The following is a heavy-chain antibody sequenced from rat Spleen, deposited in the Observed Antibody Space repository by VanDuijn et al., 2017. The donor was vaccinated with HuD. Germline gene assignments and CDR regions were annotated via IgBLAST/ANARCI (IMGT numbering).Heavy chain of an antibody. CDR3: TKMGNYFNH. CDR2: LSTGGGNT. Sequence: EVQLVESGGGLVQPGRSLKLSCAASGFTFSNYYMAWVRQAPTKGLEWVASLSTGGGNTYYRDSVKGRFTISTNYAKSTLYLQMDSLRSEDTAPYYCTKMGNYFNHWGQGVMVTVSS. J-gene: IGHJ2*01. CDR1: GFTFSNYY. V-gene: IGHV5-25*01. D-gene: IGHD1-7*01.